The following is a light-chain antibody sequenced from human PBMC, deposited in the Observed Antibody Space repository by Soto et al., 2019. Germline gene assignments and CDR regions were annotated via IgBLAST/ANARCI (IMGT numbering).Light chain of an antibody. J-gene: IGKJ3*01. V-gene: IGKV1-12*01. CDR3: QQANTFPIT. Sequence: DIQMTQSPSSVSASVGDTVTITCRASQDILSWLAWYQQKPGEAPRLLIYAPSNLQSGVPSRFSGSRSGTDFTLTISSLQPEDFATYYCQQANTFPITFGPGTRLDIK. CDR2: APS. CDR1: QDILSW.